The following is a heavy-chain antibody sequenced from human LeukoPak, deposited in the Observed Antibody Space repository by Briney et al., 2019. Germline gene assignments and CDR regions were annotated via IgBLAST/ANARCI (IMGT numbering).Heavy chain of an antibody. CDR2: ISGSGGST. J-gene: IGHJ4*02. CDR1: GFTVSSYA. D-gene: IGHD6-13*01. V-gene: IGHV3-23*01. Sequence: PGGSLRLSCAASGFTVSSYAMSWVRQAPGKGLEWVSGISGSGGSTYYADSVKGRFTISRDNSKNTLYLQMNSPRAEDTAVYYCAILPGYSSSWYEVDYWGQGTLVTVSS. CDR3: AILPGYSSSWYEVDY.